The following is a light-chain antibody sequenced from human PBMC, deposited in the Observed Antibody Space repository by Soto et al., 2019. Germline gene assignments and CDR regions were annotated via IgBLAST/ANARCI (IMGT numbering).Light chain of an antibody. CDR3: QQRDDWPLT. CDR2: DAS. Sequence: EIVLTQSPATLSLSPGERANLSCRASQSVGDVLAWYQQIPGHAPRLLIYDASSRATGIPARFSGSGAGTDFALSISSLEPEDFAVYYCQQRDDWPLTFGGGTKVEIK. J-gene: IGKJ4*01. CDR1: QSVGDV. V-gene: IGKV3-11*01.